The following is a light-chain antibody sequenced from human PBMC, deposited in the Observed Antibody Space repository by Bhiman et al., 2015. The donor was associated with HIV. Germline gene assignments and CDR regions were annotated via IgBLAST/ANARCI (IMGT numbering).Light chain of an antibody. CDR1: SSDVGGYNY. CDR2: DVS. CDR3: QSYDSSLSHV. Sequence: QSALTQPASVSGSPGQSITISCTGTSSDVGGYNYVSWYQQHPGKAPKLMIYDVSNRPSGVSNRFSGSKSGNTASLTISGLQAEDESDYYCQSYDSSLSHVFGTATRVTVL. J-gene: IGLJ1*01. V-gene: IGLV2-14*03.